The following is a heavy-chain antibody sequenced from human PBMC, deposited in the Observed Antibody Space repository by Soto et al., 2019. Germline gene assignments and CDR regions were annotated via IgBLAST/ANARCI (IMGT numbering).Heavy chain of an antibody. CDR1: GYTFTVYY. J-gene: IGHJ6*02. V-gene: IGHV1-2*02. CDR3: ARTSAAGKYYYGMDV. CDR2: INPNSGGT. Sequence: ASVKVSCTASGYTFTVYYMHWVRQAPGQGLEWMGWINPNSGGTNYAQKFQGQVTISADKSISTAYLQWSSLKASDTAMYYCARTSAAGKYYYGMDVWGQGTTVTVSS. D-gene: IGHD6-13*01.